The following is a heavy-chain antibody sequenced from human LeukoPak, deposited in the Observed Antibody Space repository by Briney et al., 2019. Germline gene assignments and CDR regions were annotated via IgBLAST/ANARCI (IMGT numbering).Heavy chain of an antibody. Sequence: GGSLRLSCSASGFTFSSYVMYWVRQAPGKALEYVSAINNNGGTTSYADSVKGRFTISRDNSKNTLSLQMSSLRVEDTAVYYCVKAQGYCGSGTCYFDYRGRGTLVTVSS. CDR1: GFTFSSYV. J-gene: IGHJ4*02. D-gene: IGHD2-15*01. CDR2: INNNGGTT. CDR3: VKAQGYCGSGTCYFDY. V-gene: IGHV3-64D*08.